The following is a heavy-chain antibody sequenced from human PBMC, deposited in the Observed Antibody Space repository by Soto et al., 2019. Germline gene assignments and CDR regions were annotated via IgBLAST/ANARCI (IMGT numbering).Heavy chain of an antibody. CDR2: ISAYNGNT. D-gene: IGHD6-13*01. Sequence: ASVKVSCKASGYTFTSYGISWVRQAPGQGLEWMGWISAYNGNTNYAQKLQGRVTMTTDTSISTAYMELRSLRSEDTAVYYCARGGGRGYSSSWYEYYYYYYMDVWGKGTTVTVCS. J-gene: IGHJ6*03. CDR1: GYTFTSYG. V-gene: IGHV1-18*01. CDR3: ARGGGRGYSSSWYEYYYYYYMDV.